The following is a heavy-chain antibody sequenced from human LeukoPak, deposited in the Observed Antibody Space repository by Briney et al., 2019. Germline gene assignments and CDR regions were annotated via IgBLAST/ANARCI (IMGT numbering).Heavy chain of an antibody. V-gene: IGHV3-48*01. J-gene: IGHJ4*02. CDR3: ARDGDYYDSSGPYYFDY. Sequence: GGTLRLSCAASGITFSSYGMSWVRQAPGKGLEWVSYISSSSSTIYYADSVKGRFTISRDNAKNSLYLQMDSLRAEDTAVYYCARDGDYYDSSGPYYFDYWGQGTLVTVSS. CDR2: ISSSSSTI. D-gene: IGHD3-22*01. CDR1: GITFSSYG.